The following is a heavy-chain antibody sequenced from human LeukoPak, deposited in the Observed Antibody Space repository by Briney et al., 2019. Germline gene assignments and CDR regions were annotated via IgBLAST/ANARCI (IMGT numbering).Heavy chain of an antibody. CDR2: TYYRSTWYN. V-gene: IGHV6-1*01. Sequence: SQTLSLTCAISGDSVSSNSVTWNWIRQSPSRGLEWLGRTYYRSTWYNDYAVSVRGRITVNPDTSKSQFSLKLSSVTAADTAVYYCARGIVVPAAIRNWFDPWGQGTLVTVSS. CDR1: GDSVSSNSVT. D-gene: IGHD2-2*01. CDR3: ARGIVVPAAIRNWFDP. J-gene: IGHJ5*02.